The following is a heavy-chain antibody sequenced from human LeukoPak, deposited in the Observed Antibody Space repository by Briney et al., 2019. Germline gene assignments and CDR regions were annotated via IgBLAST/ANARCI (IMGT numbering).Heavy chain of an antibody. V-gene: IGHV4-4*02. D-gene: IGHD3-22*01. J-gene: IGHJ4*02. CDR2: IYHSGST. Sequence: SETLSLTCAVSGGSISSSNWWSWVRQSPGKGQEWNGEIYHSGSTNYNPALKSRGTISVDKSKNQFSLKLSSVTAADTAVYYCARAGRYYDSSGYYWYFDYWGQGTLVTVSS. CDR1: GGSISSSNW. CDR3: ARAGRYYDSSGYYWYFDY.